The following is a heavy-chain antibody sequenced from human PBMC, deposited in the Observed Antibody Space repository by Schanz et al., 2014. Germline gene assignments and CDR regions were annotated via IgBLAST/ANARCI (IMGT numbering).Heavy chain of an antibody. CDR2: INPSSGTT. V-gene: IGHV1-46*03. Sequence: QVQMVQSGAEVKKPGVSVKVSCKASGYTFTTYYIHWVRQAPGQGLEWMGKINPSSGTTRIAQNFQGRLAVTRDTSTSTVNMELSSQRSEDTAVYYCARGGFFDNTSFDSWGQGTLVTVSS. D-gene: IGHD2-2*01. J-gene: IGHJ4*02. CDR3: ARGGFFDNTSFDS. CDR1: GYTFTTYY.